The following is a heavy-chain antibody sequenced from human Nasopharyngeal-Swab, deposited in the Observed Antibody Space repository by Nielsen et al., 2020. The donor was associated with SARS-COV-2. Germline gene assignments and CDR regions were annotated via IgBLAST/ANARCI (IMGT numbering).Heavy chain of an antibody. D-gene: IGHD5-18*01. V-gene: IGHV1-3*01. J-gene: IGHJ4*02. CDR2: INAGNGNT. CDR1: GDTITSDA. Sequence: ASVMVSCKASGDTITSDAMQWVLQAAGQRLEWMGWINAGNGNTKYSQKLQSRVTITRDTSASTAYMELSSLRSEDTAVYYCARGYSYGHIDYWGQGTLVTVSS. CDR3: ARGYSYGHIDY.